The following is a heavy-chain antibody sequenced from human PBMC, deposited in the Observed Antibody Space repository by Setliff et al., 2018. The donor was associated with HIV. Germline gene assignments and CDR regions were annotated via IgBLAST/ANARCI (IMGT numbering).Heavy chain of an antibody. V-gene: IGHV4-34*01. CDR2: INHSGST. CDR3: ARRDGYSYGFYFDY. D-gene: IGHD5-18*01. J-gene: IGHJ4*02. CDR1: GGSFSGYY. Sequence: PSETLSLTCAVYGGSFSGYYWSWIRQPPGKGLEWIGEINHSGSTNYNPSLKSRLTISVDTSKNQFSLKLSSVTAADTAVYYCARRDGYSYGFYFDYWGQGTLVTVS.